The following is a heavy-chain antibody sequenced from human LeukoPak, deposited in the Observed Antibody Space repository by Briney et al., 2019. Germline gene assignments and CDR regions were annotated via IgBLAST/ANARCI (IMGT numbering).Heavy chain of an antibody. CDR3: ASQRTTVGGY. D-gene: IGHD4-11*01. Sequence: GGSLRLSCTASGITFSSFAMNWVRQAPGKELEWVSSITSSVGDTFYADSVKGRFTISRENSKNTLYLQMNSLRVEDTAVYYCASQRTTVGGYWGQGALVTVSS. V-gene: IGHV3-23*01. J-gene: IGHJ4*02. CDR2: ITSSVGDT. CDR1: GITFSSFA.